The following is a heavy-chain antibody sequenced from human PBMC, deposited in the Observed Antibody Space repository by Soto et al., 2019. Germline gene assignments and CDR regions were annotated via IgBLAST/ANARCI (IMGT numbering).Heavy chain of an antibody. CDR3: ARSLWFGELH. Sequence: QITLKESVPTLVKPTQTLTLTCSFSGFSLSTTGVGVGWIRQSPGKALEWLAIIYWDNDKRYSPSLKSRVTITKDTSTNQVVITVTNMDPVDTGTYYCARSLWFGELHWGQGALVTVSS. CDR2: IYWDNDK. D-gene: IGHD3-10*01. J-gene: IGHJ4*02. V-gene: IGHV2-5*02. CDR1: GFSLSTTGVG.